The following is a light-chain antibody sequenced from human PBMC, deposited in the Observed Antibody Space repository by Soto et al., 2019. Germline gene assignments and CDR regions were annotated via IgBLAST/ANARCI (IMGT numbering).Light chain of an antibody. CDR1: ENIGGW. Sequence: DNHMTQSPSTLSASEGDRVTITCRASENIGGWLAWYQQKPGKAPKLLIYKASSLESGVPSRFSGGGSGTEFTLTISSLQPDDFATYYCQQYHIYSWTFGQGSMV. CDR3: QQYHIYSWT. J-gene: IGKJ1*01. V-gene: IGKV1-5*03. CDR2: KAS.